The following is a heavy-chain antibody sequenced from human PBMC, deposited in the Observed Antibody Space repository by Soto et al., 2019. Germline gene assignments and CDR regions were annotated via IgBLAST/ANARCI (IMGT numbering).Heavy chain of an antibody. CDR3: AREADFASSGYVLDY. D-gene: IGHD3-22*01. CDR1: GFTFSGFS. J-gene: IGHJ4*02. CDR2: VTSSPSSM. V-gene: IGHV3-21*01. Sequence: PGGSVRLSCAASGFTFSGFSMNWVRQAPGKGLEWVSSVTSSPSSMFYADSVKGRFTISRDDAKDSLFLQMNSLRADDTAVYYCAREADFASSGYVLDYWGLGTLVTVSS.